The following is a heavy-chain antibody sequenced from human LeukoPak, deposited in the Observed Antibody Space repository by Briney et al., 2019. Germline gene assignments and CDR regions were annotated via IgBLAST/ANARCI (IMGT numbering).Heavy chain of an antibody. CDR3: ARFSVGGTYYPNY. CDR1: GGSFSRYH. CDR2: IYTSGST. V-gene: IGHV4-4*07. D-gene: IGHD1-26*01. Sequence: SETLSLTCTVSGGSFSRYHWSWIRQPAGKGLEWIGRIYTSGSTNYNPSLKSRVTMSVDTSKNQFSLKLSSVTAADTAVYYCARFSVGGTYYPNYWGQGTLVSVSS. J-gene: IGHJ4*02.